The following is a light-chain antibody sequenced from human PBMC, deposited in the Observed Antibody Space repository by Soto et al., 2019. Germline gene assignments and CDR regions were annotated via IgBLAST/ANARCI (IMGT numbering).Light chain of an antibody. CDR1: QSISNY. CDR3: QHYGSPPRT. J-gene: IGKJ5*01. V-gene: IGKV3-20*01. Sequence: TRSPSSLTPSVGYRVTITCRASQSISNYLQWYQHKSGQAPRLMVDGASSRATGIPDRFSGSGSGTDFTLTISRLEPEDFAVYYCQHYGSPPRTFGQGTRLEI. CDR2: GAS.